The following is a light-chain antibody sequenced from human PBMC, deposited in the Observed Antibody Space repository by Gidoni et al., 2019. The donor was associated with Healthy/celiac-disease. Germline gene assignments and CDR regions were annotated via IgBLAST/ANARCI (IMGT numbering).Light chain of an antibody. CDR3: QQRSNWLFT. Sequence: EIVLTQSPATLSLSPGERATLSCRASQSVSSYLAWYQQQPGQAPRLLLYDASNRATGIPARFSGSGSGTYFTLTISSLEPEDFAVYYCQQRSNWLFTFGPGTKVDIK. CDR2: DAS. J-gene: IGKJ3*01. CDR1: QSVSSY. V-gene: IGKV3-11*01.